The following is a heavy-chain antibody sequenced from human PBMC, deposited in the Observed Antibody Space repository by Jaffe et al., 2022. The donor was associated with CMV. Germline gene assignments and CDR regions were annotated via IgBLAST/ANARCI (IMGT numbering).Heavy chain of an antibody. CDR2: ISAYNGNT. Sequence: QVQLVQSGAEVKKPGASVKVSCKASGYTFTSYGISWVRQAPGQGLEWMGWISAYNGNTNYAQKLQGRVTMTTDTSTSTAYMELRSLRSDDTAVYYCARDPDIVVVPAAYYYGMDVWGQGTTVTVSS. D-gene: IGHD2-2*01. J-gene: IGHJ6*02. V-gene: IGHV1-18*01. CDR1: GYTFTSYG. CDR3: ARDPDIVVVPAAYYYGMDV.